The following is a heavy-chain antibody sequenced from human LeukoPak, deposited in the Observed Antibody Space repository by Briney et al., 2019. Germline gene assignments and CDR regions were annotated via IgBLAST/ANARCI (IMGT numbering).Heavy chain of an antibody. Sequence: SQTLSLTCTVSGGSISSGDYYWSWIRQPPGKGLEWIGYIYYSGSTYYNPSLKSRVTISVDTSKNQFSLKLSSVTAADTAVYYCARELISYGTYYYDSSGLNYWGQGTLATVSS. V-gene: IGHV4-30-4*08. J-gene: IGHJ4*02. CDR3: ARELISYGTYYYDSSGLNY. CDR2: IYYSGST. CDR1: GGSISSGDYY. D-gene: IGHD3-22*01.